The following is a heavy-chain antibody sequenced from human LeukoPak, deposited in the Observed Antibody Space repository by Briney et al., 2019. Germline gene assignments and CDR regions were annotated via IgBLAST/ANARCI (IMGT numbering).Heavy chain of an antibody. Sequence: SETLSLTCTVSGGSISSYYWSWIRQPPGKGLEWIGYIYYSGSTNYNPSLKSRVTISVDTSKNQFSLKLSSVTAADTAVYYCARTTYYDFWSGYFFDYWGQGALVTVSS. CDR1: GGSISSYY. D-gene: IGHD3-3*01. CDR3: ARTTYYDFWSGYFFDY. CDR2: IYYSGST. V-gene: IGHV4-59*01. J-gene: IGHJ4*02.